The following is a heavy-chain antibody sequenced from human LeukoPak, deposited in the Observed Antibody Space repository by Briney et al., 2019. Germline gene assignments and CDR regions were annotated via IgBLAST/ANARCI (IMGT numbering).Heavy chain of an antibody. CDR2: IRYDGSNK. Sequence: PGGSLRLSCAASGFTFSSYGMHWVRQAPGKGLEWVAFIRYDGSNKYYADSVKGRFTISRDNSKNTLYLQMNSLRAEDTAVYYCAKDFLLWLGEVDYWGQGTLVTVSS. V-gene: IGHV3-30*02. J-gene: IGHJ4*02. D-gene: IGHD3-10*01. CDR3: AKDFLLWLGEVDY. CDR1: GFTFSSYG.